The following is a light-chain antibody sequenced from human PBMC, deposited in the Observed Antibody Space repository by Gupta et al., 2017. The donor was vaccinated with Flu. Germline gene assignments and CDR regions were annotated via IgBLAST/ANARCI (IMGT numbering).Light chain of an antibody. V-gene: IGKV1-39*01. Sequence: PSSLSASVGDRVTITCRASQSMADYLHWYQQKPGKAPKLLIYAASTLQSGVPSRFSGSGSGTDFTLSISSLQTEDFATYYCQQTYRTPPTFGQGTKVEI. J-gene: IGKJ1*01. CDR3: QQTYRTPPT. CDR1: QSMADY. CDR2: AAS.